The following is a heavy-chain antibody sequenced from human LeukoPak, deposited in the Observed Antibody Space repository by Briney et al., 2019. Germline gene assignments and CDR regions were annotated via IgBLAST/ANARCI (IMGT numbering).Heavy chain of an antibody. V-gene: IGHV4-4*07. CDR1: GGSISSYY. J-gene: IGHJ6*03. D-gene: IGHD3-10*01. CDR3: ARGEYYGSGNYYYYYMDV. CDR2: IYTSGST. Sequence: SETLSLTCTVSGGSISSYYWSWIRQPAGKGLEWIGRIYTSGSTNYNPSLKSRVTMSVDTSKNQFSLKQSSVTAADTAVYYCARGEYYGSGNYYYYYMDVWGKGTTVTVSS.